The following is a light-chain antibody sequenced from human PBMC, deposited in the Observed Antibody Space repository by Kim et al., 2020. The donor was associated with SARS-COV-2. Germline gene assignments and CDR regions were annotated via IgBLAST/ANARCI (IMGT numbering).Light chain of an antibody. CDR3: SSYTSSSTGV. Sequence: GQWMPIACIGTNSDVGGYNYVSWYQQHPGKAPKLMIYDVSNRPSGVSNRFSGSKSGNTASLTISGLQAEDEADYYCSSYTSSSTGVFGTGTKVTVL. CDR2: DVS. V-gene: IGLV2-14*03. CDR1: NSDVGGYNY. J-gene: IGLJ1*01.